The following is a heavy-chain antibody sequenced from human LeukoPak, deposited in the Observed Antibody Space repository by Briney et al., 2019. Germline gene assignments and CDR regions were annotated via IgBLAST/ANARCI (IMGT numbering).Heavy chain of an antibody. CDR1: GGSISSSSYY. CDR2: IYYSGST. Sequence: PSETLSLTCTVSGGSISSSSYYWGWIRQPPGKGLEWIGSIYYSGSTYYNPSLKSRVTISVDTSKNQFSLKLSSVTAADTAVYYCARAHCGGDCYLFDYWGQGTLVTVSS. V-gene: IGHV4-39*07. CDR3: ARAHCGGDCYLFDY. J-gene: IGHJ4*02. D-gene: IGHD2-21*02.